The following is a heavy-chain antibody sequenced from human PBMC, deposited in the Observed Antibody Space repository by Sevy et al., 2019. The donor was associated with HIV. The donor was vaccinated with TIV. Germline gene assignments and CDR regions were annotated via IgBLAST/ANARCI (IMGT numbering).Heavy chain of an antibody. CDR1: GFTFSSYW. CDR3: ARGSNYYDSQTPFDY. CDR2: IKQDGSEK. Sequence: GGSLRLSCEASGFTFSSYWMSWVRQAPGKGLEWVANIKQDGSEKYYVDSVKGRFTISRDKAKKSLYLQMNSLGAEDTAVYYCARGSNYYDSQTPFDYWGQGTLVTVSS. J-gene: IGHJ4*02. V-gene: IGHV3-7*03. D-gene: IGHD3-22*01.